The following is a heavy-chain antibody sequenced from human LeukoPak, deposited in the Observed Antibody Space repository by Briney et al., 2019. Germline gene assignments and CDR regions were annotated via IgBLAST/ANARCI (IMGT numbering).Heavy chain of an antibody. CDR2: IYSGGST. CDR1: GFTVSSNY. J-gene: IGHJ4*02. Sequence: GGSLRLSCAASGFTVSSNYMSWVRQAPGKGLEWVSVIYSGGSTYYADSVKGRFTISRDNSKNTLYLQMNSLRAEDTAVYYCASDYDSSGYSFDYWGQGTLVTVSS. D-gene: IGHD3-22*01. V-gene: IGHV3-53*01. CDR3: ASDYDSSGYSFDY.